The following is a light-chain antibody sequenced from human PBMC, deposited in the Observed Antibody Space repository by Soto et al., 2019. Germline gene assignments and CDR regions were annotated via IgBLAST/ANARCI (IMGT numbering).Light chain of an antibody. CDR1: SNDVGGYNY. J-gene: IGLJ1*01. CDR3: SSYTSSSTYV. Sequence: QSVLTQPASVSGSPGQSITISCTGTSNDVGGYNYVSWYQQYPGKAPKVMIYDVSNRPSGVSNRFSGSKSGNTASLTISGLQAEDEADYYCSSYTSSSTYVFGSGTKVTVL. V-gene: IGLV2-14*01. CDR2: DVS.